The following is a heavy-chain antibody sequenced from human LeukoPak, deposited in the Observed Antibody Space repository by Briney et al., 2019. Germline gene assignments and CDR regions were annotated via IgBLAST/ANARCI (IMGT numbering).Heavy chain of an antibody. CDR1: GGSFSGYY. CDR3: ARVTIAAAGHFDY. CDR2: IYYSGST. V-gene: IGHV4-59*01. Sequence: PSETLSLTCAVYGGSFSGYYWSWIRQPPGKGLEWIGYIYYSGSTNYNPSLKSRVTISVDTSKNQFSLKLSSVTAADTAVYYCARVTIAAAGHFDYWGQGTLVTVSS. D-gene: IGHD6-13*01. J-gene: IGHJ4*02.